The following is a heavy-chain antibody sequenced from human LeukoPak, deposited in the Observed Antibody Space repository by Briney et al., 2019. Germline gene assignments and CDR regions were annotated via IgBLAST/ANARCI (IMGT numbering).Heavy chain of an antibody. CDR1: GGTFSSYA. D-gene: IGHD2-15*01. Sequence: SVKVSCKASGGTFSSYAISWVRQAPGQGLEWMGGIIPIFGTANYAQKFQGRVTITTDESTSTAYMELSSLRSEDTAVHYCARGDPYCSGGSCYSEGPDYWGQGTLVTVSS. V-gene: IGHV1-69*05. J-gene: IGHJ4*02. CDR3: ARGDPYCSGGSCYSEGPDY. CDR2: IIPIFGTA.